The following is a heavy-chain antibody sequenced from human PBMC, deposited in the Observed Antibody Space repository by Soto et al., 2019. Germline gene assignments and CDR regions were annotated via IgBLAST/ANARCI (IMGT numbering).Heavy chain of an antibody. J-gene: IGHJ6*02. CDR2: IYYSGRT. CDR1: GGTISSGGYY. CDR3: ARERVVAGRFSYFGMEV. V-gene: IGHV4-31*03. D-gene: IGHD6-6*01. Sequence: QVQLQESGPGLVKPSETLSLTCTVSGGTISSGGYYWNWIRQHPGKGLEWIGHIYYSGRTYYNPCLKSRITMSVDASQKHFSLRLNSVTAADTAGYYGARERVVAGRFSYFGMEVCGQGTTVTVSS.